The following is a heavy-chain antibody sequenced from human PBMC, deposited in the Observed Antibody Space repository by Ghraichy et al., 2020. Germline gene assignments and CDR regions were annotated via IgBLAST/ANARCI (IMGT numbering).Heavy chain of an antibody. V-gene: IGHV1-3*01. D-gene: IGHD3-22*01. J-gene: IGHJ4*02. CDR3: ARVSSRTGYYYDFDY. CDR2: INAGNGNT. Sequence: ASVKVSCKASGYTFTSYAMHWVRQAPGQRLEWMGWINAGNGNTKYSQKFQGRVTITRDTSASTAYMELSSLRSEDTAVYYCARVSSRTGYYYDFDYWGQGTLVTVSS. CDR1: GYTFTSYA.